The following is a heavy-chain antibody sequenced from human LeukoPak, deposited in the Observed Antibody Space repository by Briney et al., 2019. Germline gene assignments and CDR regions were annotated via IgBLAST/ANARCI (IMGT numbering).Heavy chain of an antibody. J-gene: IGHJ3*02. D-gene: IGHD3-3*01. CDR1: GGSISSYY. V-gene: IGHV4-59*08. CDR3: ARAASVLRFLEWQESAFDI. Sequence: SETLSLTCTVSGGSISSYYWSWIRQPPGKGLEWIGYIYYSGSTNYNPSLKSRVTISVDTSKNQFSLKLSSVTAADTAVYYCARAASVLRFLEWQESAFDIWGQGTMVTVSS. CDR2: IYYSGST.